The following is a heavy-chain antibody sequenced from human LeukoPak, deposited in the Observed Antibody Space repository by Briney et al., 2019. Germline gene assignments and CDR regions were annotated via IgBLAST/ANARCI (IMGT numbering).Heavy chain of an antibody. CDR1: GGTFSSYA. CDR3: ARVPTVTPGFWFDP. D-gene: IGHD4-17*01. Sequence: AASVKVSCKASGGTFSSYAISWVRQAPGQGLEWMGGIIPIFVTANYAQKFQGRVTITTDEATSTAYMELSSLRSEDTAVYYCARVPTVTPGFWFDPWGQGTLVTVSS. V-gene: IGHV1-69*05. CDR2: IIPIFVTA. J-gene: IGHJ5*02.